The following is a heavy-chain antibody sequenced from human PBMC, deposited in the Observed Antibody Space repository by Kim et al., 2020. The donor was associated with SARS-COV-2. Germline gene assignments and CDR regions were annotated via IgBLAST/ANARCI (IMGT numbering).Heavy chain of an antibody. CDR2: ISSSSSYI. Sequence: GGSLRLSCAASGFTFSSYSMNWVRQAPGKGLEWVSSISSSSSYIYYADSVKGRFTISRDNAKNSLYLQMNSLRAEDTAVYYCARAGSIGDFWSGYPPHFDDWGEGTLVTGSS. V-gene: IGHV3-21*01. CDR3: ARAGSIGDFWSGYPPHFDD. D-gene: IGHD3-3*01. CDR1: GFTFSSYS. J-gene: IGHJ4*02.